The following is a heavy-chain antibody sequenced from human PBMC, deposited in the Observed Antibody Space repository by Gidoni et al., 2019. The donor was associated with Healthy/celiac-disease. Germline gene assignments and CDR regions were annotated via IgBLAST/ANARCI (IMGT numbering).Heavy chain of an antibody. Sequence: QVQRQESGPGLVKPSETLSLTCTASGGSISSYYWSWIRQPPGKGLEWIGYISYSGSTNYNPSLKSRVTISVDTSKNQFSLKLSSVTAADTAVYYCAGQDTAMVTDYWGQGTLVTVSS. J-gene: IGHJ4*02. V-gene: IGHV4-59*08. CDR2: ISYSGST. D-gene: IGHD5-18*01. CDR1: GGSISSYY. CDR3: AGQDTAMVTDY.